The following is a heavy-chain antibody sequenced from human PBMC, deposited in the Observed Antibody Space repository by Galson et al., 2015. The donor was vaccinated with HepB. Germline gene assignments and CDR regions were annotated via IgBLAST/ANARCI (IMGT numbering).Heavy chain of an antibody. Sequence: SLRLSCAASGFTFSSYSMNWVRQAPGKGLEWVSSISSSSSYIYYADSVKGRFTISRDNAKNSLYLQMNSLRAEDTAVYYCARGGGLGFLPPYWGQGTLVTVSS. CDR2: ISSSSSYI. CDR1: GFTFSSYS. CDR3: ARGGGLGFLPPY. J-gene: IGHJ4*02. D-gene: IGHD3-3*01. V-gene: IGHV3-21*01.